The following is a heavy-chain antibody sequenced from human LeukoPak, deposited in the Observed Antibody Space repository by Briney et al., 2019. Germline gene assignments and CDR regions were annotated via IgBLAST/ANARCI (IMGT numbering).Heavy chain of an antibody. CDR2: FDPEDGET. CDR3: ATDLRRGNYEWLLLR. CDR1: GYTLTELS. Sequence: ASVKVSCKVSGYTLTELSMHWVRQAPGKGLEWMGGFDPEDGETIYAQKFQGRVTMTEDTSTDTAYMELSSLRSEDTAVYYCATDLRRGNYEWLLLRWGQGTLGTVSS. D-gene: IGHD6-19*01. V-gene: IGHV1-24*01. J-gene: IGHJ4*02.